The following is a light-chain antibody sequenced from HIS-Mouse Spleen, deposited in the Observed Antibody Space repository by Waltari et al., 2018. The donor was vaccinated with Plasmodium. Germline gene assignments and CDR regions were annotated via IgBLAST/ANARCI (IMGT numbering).Light chain of an antibody. Sequence: SYELTQPPSVSVSPGQTARITCSGDALPKKYAYWYQQKSGQAPVLVIYEDSKRPPGRPARCSGSSTGRMATLTISGAQVEDEADDYCYSTDSSGNHRVFGGGTKLTVL. CDR2: EDS. CDR3: YSTDSSGNHRV. J-gene: IGLJ3*02. V-gene: IGLV3-10*01. CDR1: ALPKKY.